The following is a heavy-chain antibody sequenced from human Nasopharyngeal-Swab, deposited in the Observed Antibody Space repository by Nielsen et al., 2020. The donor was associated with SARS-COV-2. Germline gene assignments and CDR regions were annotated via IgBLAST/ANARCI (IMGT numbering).Heavy chain of an antibody. J-gene: IGHJ3*02. CDR2: IGGDGNT. V-gene: IGHV3-23*01. CDR3: AKDIFGWTFDI. Sequence: GESLKISCVVSGFSFGTNAMTWVRQAPGKGLEWVSAIGGDGNTHYADSVKGRFTNSSDTSKNTLYLQMDSLSAEDTAIYYCAKDIFGWTFDIWGQGTMVTVSS. CDR1: GFSFGTNA. D-gene: IGHD2-21*01.